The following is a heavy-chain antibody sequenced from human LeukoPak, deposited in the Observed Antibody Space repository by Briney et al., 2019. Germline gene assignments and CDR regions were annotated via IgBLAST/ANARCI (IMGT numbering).Heavy chain of an antibody. CDR3: ARGGVYSGYDYYFDY. D-gene: IGHD5-12*01. CDR2: TYYSGST. J-gene: IGHJ4*02. V-gene: IGHV4-59*01. CDR1: GGSITDYY. Sequence: SETLSLTCTVSGGSITDYYWGWIRQPPGKGLEWIGYTYYSGSTNYNPSLKSRVTISVDTSKNQFSLKLSSVTAADTAVYYCARGGVYSGYDYYFDYWGQGTLVTASS.